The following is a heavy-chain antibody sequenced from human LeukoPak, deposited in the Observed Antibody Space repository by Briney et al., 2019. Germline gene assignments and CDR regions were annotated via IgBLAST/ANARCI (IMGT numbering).Heavy chain of an antibody. CDR1: GFTFSSYA. CDR3: ARGETPPYYYYYMDV. Sequence: GGSLRLSCAASGFTFSSYAMHWVRQAPGKGLEWVAVISYDGSNKYYADSVKGRFTISRDNSKNTLYLQMNSLRAEDTAMYYCARGETPPYYYYYMDVWGKGTTVTVSS. J-gene: IGHJ6*03. CDR2: ISYDGSNK. V-gene: IGHV3-30-3*01.